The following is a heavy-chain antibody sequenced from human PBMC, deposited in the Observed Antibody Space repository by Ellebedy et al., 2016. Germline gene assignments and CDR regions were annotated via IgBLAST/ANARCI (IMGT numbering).Heavy chain of an antibody. Sequence: GESLKISXAASGFTFSSYWMSWVRQAPGKGLEWVANIKQDGSEKYYVDSVKGRFTISRDNAKNSLYLQMNSLRAEDTAVYYCARDSAVAGLFFYYYGMDVWGQGTTVTVSS. CDR3: ARDSAVAGLFFYYYGMDV. V-gene: IGHV3-7*01. CDR2: IKQDGSEK. D-gene: IGHD6-19*01. J-gene: IGHJ6*02. CDR1: GFTFSSYW.